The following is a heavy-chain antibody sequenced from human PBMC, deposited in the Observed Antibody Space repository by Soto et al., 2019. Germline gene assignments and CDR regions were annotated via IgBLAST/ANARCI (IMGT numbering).Heavy chain of an antibody. D-gene: IGHD3-22*01. J-gene: IGHJ4*02. Sequence: QEQLVQSGAEVKKSGSSVKVSCKDTGGLFSSYAVSWVRQAPGQGLEWMGGIIPVFDTVYYAQKFQGRVTITADESTNTAYMELSSLRSEDTAMYCCARGGSGYVWFNEFWGQGTLVTVAA. V-gene: IGHV1-69*01. CDR2: IIPVFDTV. CDR1: GGLFSSYA. CDR3: ARGGSGYVWFNEF.